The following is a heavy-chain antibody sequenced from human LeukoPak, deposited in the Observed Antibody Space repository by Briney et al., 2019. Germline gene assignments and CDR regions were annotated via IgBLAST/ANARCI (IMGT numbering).Heavy chain of an antibody. J-gene: IGHJ5*02. CDR3: ARGGASGSHLHWFDP. CDR2: FHYSGDT. V-gene: IGHV4-59*13. CDR1: AGSISSYY. D-gene: IGHD3-10*01. Sequence: SETLSLTCTVSAGSISSYYWNWIRHPPGGGLVGSGYFHYSGDTNYNPSLNSRVTISVYTSKNQFPLKLSSVSAADTGVYYCARGGASGSHLHWFDPWGQGPLVTVSS.